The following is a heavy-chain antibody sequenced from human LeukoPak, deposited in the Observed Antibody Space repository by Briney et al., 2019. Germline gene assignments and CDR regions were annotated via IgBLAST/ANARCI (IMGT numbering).Heavy chain of an antibody. V-gene: IGHV3-23*01. D-gene: IGHD3-10*01. J-gene: IGHJ3*02. Sequence: GGTLRLSCAASGFTFSSYGMSWVRQAPGKGLEWVSAISGSGGSTYYADSVKGRFTISRHNSKNTLYLQMNSLRAEDTAVYYCAKDFSYYYGSGSPDAFDIWGQGTMVTVSS. CDR3: AKDFSYYYGSGSPDAFDI. CDR2: ISGSGGST. CDR1: GFTFSSYG.